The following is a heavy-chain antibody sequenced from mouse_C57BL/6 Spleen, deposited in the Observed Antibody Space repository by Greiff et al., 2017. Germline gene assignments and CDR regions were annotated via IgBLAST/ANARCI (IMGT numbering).Heavy chain of an antibody. J-gene: IGHJ2*01. CDR3: ASHYYGSSYWFDY. Sequence: VQLQQSGPELVKPGASVKISCKASGYSFTDYNMNLVKQSTGKSLEWIGEINPNYGSTNYNQKFKGKATLTVDPSSSTAYMQLNSLTSEDSAVYYCASHYYGSSYWFDYWGQGTMLTVSA. V-gene: IGHV1-39*01. CDR2: INPNYGST. D-gene: IGHD1-1*01. CDR1: GYSFTDYN.